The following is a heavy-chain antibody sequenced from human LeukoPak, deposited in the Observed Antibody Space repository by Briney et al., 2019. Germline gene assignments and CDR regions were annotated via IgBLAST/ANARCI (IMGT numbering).Heavy chain of an antibody. Sequence: PSQTLSLTCTVSGGSISSGGYYWSWIRQPPGKGLEWIGYIYHSGSTYYNPSLKSRVTISVDTSKNQFSLKLSSVTAADTAVYYCARVIGRNWFDPWGQGTLVTVSS. CDR2: IYHSGST. V-gene: IGHV4-30-2*01. J-gene: IGHJ5*02. CDR3: ARVIGRNWFDP. CDR1: GGSISSGGYY.